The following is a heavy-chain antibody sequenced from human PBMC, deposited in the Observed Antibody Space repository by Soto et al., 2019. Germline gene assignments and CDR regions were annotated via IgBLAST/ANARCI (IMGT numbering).Heavy chain of an antibody. V-gene: IGHV1-69*13. J-gene: IGHJ6*02. CDR3: ARENVAYYYYYGMDV. Sequence: SVKVSCKASGGTFSSYAISWVRQAPGQGLEWMGGIIPIFGTANYAQKFQGRVTITADESTSTAYMELSSLRSEDTAVYYCARENVAYYYYYGMDVWGQGTTVTVSS. D-gene: IGHD1-1*01. CDR2: IIPIFGTA. CDR1: GGTFSSYA.